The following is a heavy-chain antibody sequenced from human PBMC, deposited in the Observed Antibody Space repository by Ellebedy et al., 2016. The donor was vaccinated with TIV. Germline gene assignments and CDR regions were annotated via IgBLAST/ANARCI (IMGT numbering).Heavy chain of an antibody. V-gene: IGHV3-74*01. Sequence: GGSLRLXCAASGFTFSSHWMHWVRQAPGKGLVWVSRIRGDGRDANYADSVRGRFTISRDNSKNVIYLQMNGLRAEDTAIYYCAKPARTDATDFWGQGTLVTVSS. CDR2: IRGDGRDA. D-gene: IGHD4-17*01. CDR3: AKPARTDATDF. J-gene: IGHJ4*02. CDR1: GFTFSSHW.